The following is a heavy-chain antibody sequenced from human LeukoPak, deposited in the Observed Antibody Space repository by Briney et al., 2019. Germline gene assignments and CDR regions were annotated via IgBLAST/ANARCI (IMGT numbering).Heavy chain of an antibody. CDR3: ARDLTYYFESSGYYDALDI. CDR1: AVAFNSYW. V-gene: IGHV3-7*01. D-gene: IGHD3-22*01. J-gene: IGHJ3*02. Sequence: GRSLRLSCVASAVAFNSYWMSWVRHAPDKGRGWGAHIREDGGLNYYVDYAKGRFSISRDNAKNSMYMQMNSLRVEETAVYYCARDLTYYFESSGYYDALDIWGQGTMVTVSS. CDR2: IREDGGLN.